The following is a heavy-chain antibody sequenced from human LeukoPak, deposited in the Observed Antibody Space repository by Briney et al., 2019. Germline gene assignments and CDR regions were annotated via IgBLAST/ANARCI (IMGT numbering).Heavy chain of an antibody. V-gene: IGHV4-59*11. CDR2: VYSSGSP. CDR3: ARVNGFTGTFDY. J-gene: IGHJ4*02. Sequence: SETLSLTCIVSGGAFSSHYWSWIRQPPGKGLEWIGYVYSSGSPNYNPSLKSRVTGSIDTSKSQFFLKLSSVTAADTAVYYCARVNGFTGTFDYWGQGTLVTVSS. CDR1: GGAFSSHY. D-gene: IGHD1-1*01.